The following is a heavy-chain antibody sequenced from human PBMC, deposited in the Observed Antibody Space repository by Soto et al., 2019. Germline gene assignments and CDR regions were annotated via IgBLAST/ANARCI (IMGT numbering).Heavy chain of an antibody. CDR2: IYPGDSDT. D-gene: IGHD3-22*01. CDR1: GYSFTSYW. CDR3: ARLRDYYDSSGRGSAFYFDY. Sequence: GESLKISCKGSGYSFTSYWIGWVRQMPGKGLEWMGIIYPGDSDTRYSPSFQGQVTISADKSISTAYLQWSSLKASDTAMYYCARLRDYYDSSGRGSAFYFDYWGQGXLVTVSS. V-gene: IGHV5-51*01. J-gene: IGHJ4*02.